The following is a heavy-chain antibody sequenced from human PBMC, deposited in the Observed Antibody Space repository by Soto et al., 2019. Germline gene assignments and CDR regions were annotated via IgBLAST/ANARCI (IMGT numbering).Heavy chain of an antibody. CDR2: ISYDGSNK. Sequence: QVQVVESGGGVVQPGRSLRLSCAASGFTFSSYGMHWVRQAPGKGLEWVAVISYDGSNKYYADSVKGRFTISRDNSKNTLYLQMNSLRAEDTAVYYCAKHGDYVRYGMDVWGQGTTVTVSS. CDR3: AKHGDYVRYGMDV. V-gene: IGHV3-30*18. J-gene: IGHJ6*02. CDR1: GFTFSSYG. D-gene: IGHD4-17*01.